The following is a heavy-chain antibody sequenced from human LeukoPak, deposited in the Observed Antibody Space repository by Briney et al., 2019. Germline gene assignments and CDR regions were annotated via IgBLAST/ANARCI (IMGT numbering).Heavy chain of an antibody. CDR1: GGSFSGYY. V-gene: IGHV4-39*01. Sequence: PSETLSLTCAVSGGSFSGYYWSWIRQPPGKGLEWIGSIYYSGSTYYNPSLKSRVTVSVDTSKNQFSLKLSSVTAADTAVYYCARHLGSGWLYFDYWGQGTLVTVSS. CDR2: IYYSGST. CDR3: ARHLGSGWLYFDY. D-gene: IGHD6-19*01. J-gene: IGHJ4*02.